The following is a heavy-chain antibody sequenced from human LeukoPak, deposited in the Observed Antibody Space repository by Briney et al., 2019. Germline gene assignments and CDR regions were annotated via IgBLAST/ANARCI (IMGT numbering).Heavy chain of an antibody. J-gene: IGHJ4*02. D-gene: IGHD2-15*01. CDR1: GFTFSSYW. CDR2: INSDGSST. V-gene: IGHV3-74*01. Sequence: PGGSLRLSCAASGFTFSSYWMHWVRQAPGKGLVWVSRINSDGSSTSYADSVEGRFTISRDNAKNTLYLQMNSLRAEDTAVYYCARDSHGYSSGGTGFDYWGQGTLVTVSS. CDR3: ARDSHGYSSGGTGFDY.